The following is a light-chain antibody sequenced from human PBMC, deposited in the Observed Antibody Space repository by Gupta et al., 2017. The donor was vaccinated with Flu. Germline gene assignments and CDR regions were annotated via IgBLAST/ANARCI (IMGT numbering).Light chain of an antibody. Sequence: QSALTPPRSVTGSPGQSVTISCTGTSSDIGNYDYVSWYQQHPGKAPTLMIYDVTKRPSVVPDRFSFSKAGHAAFLTISGLQAEDEADYYCCSYAGAYSYGFGTGTQVTV. CDR3: CSYAGAYSYG. CDR1: SSDIGNYDY. CDR2: DVT. V-gene: IGLV2-11*01. J-gene: IGLJ1*01.